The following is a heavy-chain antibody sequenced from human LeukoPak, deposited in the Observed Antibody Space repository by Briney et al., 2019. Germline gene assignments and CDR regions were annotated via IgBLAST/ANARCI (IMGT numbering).Heavy chain of an antibody. CDR3: AKDLITMVRGVYSWFDP. CDR2: ISGSGGST. D-gene: IGHD3-10*01. CDR1: GFTFSSYG. V-gene: IGHV3-23*01. Sequence: GGSLRLSCAASGFTFSSYGMSWVRQAPGKGLEWVSAISGSGGSTYYAGSVKGRFTISRDNSKNTLYLQMNSLRAEDTAVYYCAKDLITMVRGVYSWFDPWGQGTLVTVSS. J-gene: IGHJ5*02.